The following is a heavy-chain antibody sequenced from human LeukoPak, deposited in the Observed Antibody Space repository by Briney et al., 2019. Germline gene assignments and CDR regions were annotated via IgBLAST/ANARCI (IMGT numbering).Heavy chain of an antibody. J-gene: IGHJ5*02. CDR3: AITMVRGYNWFDP. CDR2: IYYSGST. CDR1: GGSISSSSYY. V-gene: IGHV4-39*01. Sequence: PSETLSLTCTVSGGSISSSSYYWGWIRQPPGKGLEWIGSIYYSGSTYYNPSLKSRVTISVDTSKNQFSLKLSSVTAADTAVYYCAITMVRGYNWFDPWGQGTLVTVSS. D-gene: IGHD3-10*01.